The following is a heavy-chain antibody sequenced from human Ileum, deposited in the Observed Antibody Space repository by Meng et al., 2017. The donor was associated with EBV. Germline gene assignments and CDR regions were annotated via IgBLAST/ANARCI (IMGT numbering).Heavy chain of an antibody. CDR3: GRDQGRELINH. V-gene: IGHV4-4*02. D-gene: IGHD1-7*01. J-gene: IGHJ4*02. CDR1: GDSISSDIW. Sequence: QVTAQESCPGLVKPSGTLSLTCTVSGDSISSDIWWSWVRQPPGKGLEWIGEVYHRGDTNYNPSLKSRVDISVDKSKNQFYLSLFSVTAADTAVYYCGRDQGRELINHWGQGTLVTVSS. CDR2: VYHRGDT.